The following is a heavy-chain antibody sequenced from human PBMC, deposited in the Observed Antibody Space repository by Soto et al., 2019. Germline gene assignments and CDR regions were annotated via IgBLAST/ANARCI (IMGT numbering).Heavy chain of an antibody. V-gene: IGHV3-23*01. Sequence: EVQLLESGGGLVQPGGSLRLSCADSGFTFSSYAMSWVRQAPGKGLEWVSGISGSGGSTYYADSVKGRFTISRDNSKNTLYLQMNSLRAENTAVYYCVKALGDLVVVVAPKAWGQGTLVTVSS. CDR1: GFTFSSYA. CDR2: ISGSGGST. J-gene: IGHJ4*02. CDR3: VKALGDLVVVVAPKA. D-gene: IGHD2-15*01.